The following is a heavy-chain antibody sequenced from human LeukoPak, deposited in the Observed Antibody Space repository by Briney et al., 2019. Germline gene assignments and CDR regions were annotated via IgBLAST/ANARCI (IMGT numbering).Heavy chain of an antibody. V-gene: IGHV4-61*02. D-gene: IGHD4-17*01. CDR1: GGSISSGSYY. CDR2: IYTSGST. CDR3: AREFGYAVTSLDY. Sequence: PSETLSLTCTVSGGSISSGSYYWGWIRQPAGKGLEWIGRIYTSGSTHYNPSLKSRVTISVDTSKNQFSPKLSSVTAADTAVYYCAREFGYAVTSLDYWGQGTLVTVSS. J-gene: IGHJ4*02.